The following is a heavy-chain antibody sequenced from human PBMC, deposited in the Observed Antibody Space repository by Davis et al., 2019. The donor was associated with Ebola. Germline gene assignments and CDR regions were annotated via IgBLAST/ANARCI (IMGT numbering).Heavy chain of an antibody. CDR2: ISWNSGSI. Sequence: SLKISCAASGFTFDDYAMHWVRQAPGKGLEWVSGISWNSGSIGYADSVKGRFTISRDNSGNMLYLHMNGLRADDTAVYYCTKASAPAAPYYFDSWGQGTQVTVSS. V-gene: IGHV3-9*01. CDR3: TKASAPAAPYYFDS. D-gene: IGHD2-2*01. CDR1: GFTFDDYA. J-gene: IGHJ4*02.